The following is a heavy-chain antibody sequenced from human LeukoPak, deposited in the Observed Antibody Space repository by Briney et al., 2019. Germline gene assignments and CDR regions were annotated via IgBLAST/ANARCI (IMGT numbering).Heavy chain of an antibody. CDR2: ISSSSSYI. Sequence: GGSLRLSCAASGFTFSSYSMNWVRQAPGKGLEWVSSISSSSSYIYYADSVKGRFTISRDNAKNSLYLQMNSLRAEDTAVYYCARDRPPGIADYWGQGTLVTVSS. V-gene: IGHV3-21*01. J-gene: IGHJ4*02. D-gene: IGHD6-13*01. CDR3: ARDRPPGIADY. CDR1: GFTFSSYS.